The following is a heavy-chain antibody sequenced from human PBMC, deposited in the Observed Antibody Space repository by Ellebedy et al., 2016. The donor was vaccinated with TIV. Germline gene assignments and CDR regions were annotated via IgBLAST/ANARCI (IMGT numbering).Heavy chain of an antibody. D-gene: IGHD1-26*01. Sequence: GESLKISCAASGFTFSDYYMSWIRQAPGKGLAWISDISSSGTTIYYADSVKGRFTISRDNAKNSRYLHMNSLRAEDTAVYYCARDARFIDHQHNWFDPWGQGTLVTVSS. CDR1: GFTFSDYY. J-gene: IGHJ5*02. CDR3: ARDARFIDHQHNWFDP. CDR2: ISSSGTTI. V-gene: IGHV3-11*01.